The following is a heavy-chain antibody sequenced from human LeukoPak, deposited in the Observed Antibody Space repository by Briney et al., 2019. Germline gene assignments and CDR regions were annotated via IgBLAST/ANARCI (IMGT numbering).Heavy chain of an antibody. CDR2: INWNGGNI. V-gene: IGHV3-20*04. CDR1: GFTFSSYG. Sequence: GGSLRLSCAASGFTFSSYGMSWVRQAPGKGLEWVSGINWNGGNIGYADSVKGRFTISRDNAKNSLYLQMNSLRTEDTALYYCASGGIYYGAAFEFWGQGTLVTVSS. D-gene: IGHD1-26*01. CDR3: ASGGIYYGAAFEF. J-gene: IGHJ4*02.